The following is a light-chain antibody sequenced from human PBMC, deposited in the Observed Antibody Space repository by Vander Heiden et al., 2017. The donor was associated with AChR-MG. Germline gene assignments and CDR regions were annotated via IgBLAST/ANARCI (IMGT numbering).Light chain of an antibody. V-gene: IGLV2-8*01. CDR3: SAFVGSNNVL. Sequence: QSALTPPPSASGSPGQSVTIACAGTSSDIGAYNYGSWYQQHPGKATKLIISEVRKRPSGVPDRFSGSKSGNTASLTVSGLQAEDEADYYCSAFVGSNNVLFGGGTKLTVL. CDR2: EVR. J-gene: IGLJ2*01. CDR1: SSDIGAYNY.